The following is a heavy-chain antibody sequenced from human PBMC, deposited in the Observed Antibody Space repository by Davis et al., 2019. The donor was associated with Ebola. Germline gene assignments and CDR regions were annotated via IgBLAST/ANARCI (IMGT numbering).Heavy chain of an antibody. CDR1: GDTFRRHG. V-gene: IGHV1-69*10. Sequence: AASVKVSCKTSGDTFRRHGISWVRQAPGQGLEWLGGVIPILGITNRSQKFRGRLTITADESTTTVYMELNSLRSEDTAVYYCARDRGSDWYFDLWGQGTLVTVSS. CDR2: VIPILGIT. J-gene: IGHJ4*02. CDR3: ARDRGSDWYFDL. D-gene: IGHD3-9*01.